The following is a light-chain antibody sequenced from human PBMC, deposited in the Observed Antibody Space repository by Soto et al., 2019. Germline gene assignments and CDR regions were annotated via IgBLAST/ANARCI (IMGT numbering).Light chain of an antibody. CDR3: SSYAGSNIL. Sequence: QSVLTQPPSASGSPGQSVTISCTGTSSDVGGYNYVSWYQQHPGKAPKLMIYEVNKRPSGVPDRFSASKSSNTASLTVFGLQAEDGADYYCSSYAGSNILFGTGTKVT. V-gene: IGLV2-8*01. J-gene: IGLJ1*01. CDR1: SSDVGGYNY. CDR2: EVN.